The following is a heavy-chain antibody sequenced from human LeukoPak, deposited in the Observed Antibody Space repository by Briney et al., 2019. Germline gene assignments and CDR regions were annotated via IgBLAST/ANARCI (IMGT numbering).Heavy chain of an antibody. CDR1: GGTFSSYA. J-gene: IGHJ4*02. V-gene: IGHV1-69*01. CDR3: ARKELGGDLYYFDY. Sequence: SVKVSCKASGGTFSSYAISWVRQAPGQGLEWMGGIIPIFGTADYAQKFQGRVTITADESTSTAYMELSSLRSEDTAVYYCARKELGGDLYYFDYWGQGTLVTVSS. CDR2: IIPIFGTA. D-gene: IGHD3-16*01.